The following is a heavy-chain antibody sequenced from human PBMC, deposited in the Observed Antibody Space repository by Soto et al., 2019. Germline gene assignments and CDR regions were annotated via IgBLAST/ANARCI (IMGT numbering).Heavy chain of an antibody. J-gene: IGHJ4*02. CDR1: GFTFSIYA. CDR3: AKGRWELRHDY. CDR2: ISGSGGST. V-gene: IGHV3-23*01. D-gene: IGHD1-26*01. Sequence: WGSLQLSCAASGFTFSIYAMNLVRQAPGKGLEWVSAISGSGGSTYYADSVKGRFTISRDNSKNTLYLQMNSLRAEDTAVYYCAKGRWELRHDYWGQGTLVTGSS.